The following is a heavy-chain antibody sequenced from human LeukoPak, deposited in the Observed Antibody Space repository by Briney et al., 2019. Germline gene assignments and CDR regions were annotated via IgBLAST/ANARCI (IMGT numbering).Heavy chain of an antibody. CDR3: ARDRGIATYYFDY. J-gene: IGHJ4*02. CDR2: ISSSSSYI. V-gene: IGHV3-21*01. D-gene: IGHD6-13*01. Sequence: PGGSLRLSCAASGFTFSSYSMNWVRQAPGKGLEWVSSISSSSSYIYYADSVKGRFTISRDNAKNSLYLQMNSLRAEDMAVYYCARDRGIATYYFDYWGQGTLVTVSS. CDR1: GFTFSSYS.